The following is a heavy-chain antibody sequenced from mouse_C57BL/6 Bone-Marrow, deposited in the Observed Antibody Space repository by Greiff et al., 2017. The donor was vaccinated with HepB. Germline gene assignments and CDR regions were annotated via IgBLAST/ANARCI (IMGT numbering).Heavy chain of an antibody. V-gene: IGHV5-6*01. CDR2: ISSGGSYT. CDR1: GFTFSSYG. Sequence: DVQLQESGGDLVKPGGSLKLSCAASGFTFSSYGMSWVRQTPDKRLEWVATISSGGSYTYYPDSVKGRFTISRDNAKNTLYLQMSSLKSEDTAMYYCARHWDSWYFDVWGTGTTVTVSS. CDR3: ARHWDSWYFDV. D-gene: IGHD3-3*01. J-gene: IGHJ1*03.